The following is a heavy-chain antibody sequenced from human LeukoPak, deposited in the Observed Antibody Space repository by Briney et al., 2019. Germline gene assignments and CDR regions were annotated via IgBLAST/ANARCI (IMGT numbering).Heavy chain of an antibody. J-gene: IGHJ4*02. CDR3: ARDKTIFGVVYQDY. D-gene: IGHD3-3*01. V-gene: IGHV3-30*02. CDR2: IRYDGSNK. Sequence: GGSLRLSCAASGFTFGSYGMHWVRQAPGKGLEWVAFIRYDGSNKYYADSVKGRFTISRDNAKNSLYLQMNSLRAEDTAVYYCARDKTIFGVVYQDYWGQGTLVTVSS. CDR1: GFTFGSYG.